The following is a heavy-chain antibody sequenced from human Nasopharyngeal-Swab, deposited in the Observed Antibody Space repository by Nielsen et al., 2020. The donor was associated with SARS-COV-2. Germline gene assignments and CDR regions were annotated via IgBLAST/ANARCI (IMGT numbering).Heavy chain of an antibody. J-gene: IGHJ4*02. V-gene: IGHV3-30*04. Sequence: GESLKISCAASGFTFSSYALHWVRPAPGKGLEWVAVISYDGSNKYYADSVKGRFTISRDNSKNTLYLQMNSLRAEDTAVYYCASDPYCSGGSCYDYWGQGTLVTVSS. CDR2: ISYDGSNK. CDR3: ASDPYCSGGSCYDY. D-gene: IGHD2-15*01. CDR1: GFTFSSYA.